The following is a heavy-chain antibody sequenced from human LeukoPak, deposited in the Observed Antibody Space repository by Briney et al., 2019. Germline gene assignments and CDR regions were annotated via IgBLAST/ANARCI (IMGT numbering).Heavy chain of an antibody. CDR1: GYTLTELS. J-gene: IGHJ4*02. CDR3: ATGGYGVGGFDY. V-gene: IGHV1-24*01. CDR2: FDPEDGET. Sequence: ASVKVSCKVSGYTLTELSMHWVRQAPGKGLEWMGGFDPEDGETIYAQKFQGRVTMTEDTSTDTAYMELSSLRSEDTAVCYCATGGYGVGGFDYWGQGTLVTVSS. D-gene: IGHD1-26*01.